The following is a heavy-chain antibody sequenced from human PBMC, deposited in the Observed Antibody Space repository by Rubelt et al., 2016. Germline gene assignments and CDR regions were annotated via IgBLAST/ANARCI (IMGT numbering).Heavy chain of an antibody. V-gene: IGHV3-23*04. J-gene: IGHJ6*02. CDR3: ARRATVSYHGLDV. Sequence: EVQLVESGGGLVQPGGSLRLSCAASGFSFSTYAMSWVRQAPGKGLQWVSSISGDGGSTYSADSVKGRFTISRDNAKNSLYLQMNSLGPEGTAIYYCARRATVSYHGLDVWGQGTTVTVSS. CDR1: GFSFSTYA. CDR2: ISGDGGST. D-gene: IGHD4-17*01.